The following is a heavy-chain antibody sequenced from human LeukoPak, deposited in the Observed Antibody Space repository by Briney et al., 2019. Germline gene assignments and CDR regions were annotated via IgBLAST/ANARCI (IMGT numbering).Heavy chain of an antibody. CDR1: GFTVSTSV. V-gene: IGHV3-30*18. D-gene: IGHD3-16*01. CDR2: ISFDGTSK. J-gene: IGHJ3*02. Sequence: GGSLRLSCAASGFTVSTSVMHWVRQAPGKGLDWAAIISFDGTSKYYADSVKGRFTISRDNSKNTLFLQMDSLRVEDTAVYYCVKGKDLYGALDIWGQGTMVTVSS. CDR3: VKGKDLYGALDI.